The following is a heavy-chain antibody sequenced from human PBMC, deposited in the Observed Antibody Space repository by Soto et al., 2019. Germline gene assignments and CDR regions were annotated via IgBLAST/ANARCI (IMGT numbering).Heavy chain of an antibody. D-gene: IGHD3-3*01. CDR1: GFTFSDYY. Sequence: GGSLRLSCAASGFTFSDYYMSWIRQAPGKGLEWVSYISSSGSTIYYADSVKGRFTISRDNAKNSLYLQMNSLRAEVTAVYYCAREEGKFTIFGVVTTPLDYWGEGTLVTVSS. CDR3: AREEGKFTIFGVVTTPLDY. CDR2: ISSSGSTI. J-gene: IGHJ4*02. V-gene: IGHV3-11*01.